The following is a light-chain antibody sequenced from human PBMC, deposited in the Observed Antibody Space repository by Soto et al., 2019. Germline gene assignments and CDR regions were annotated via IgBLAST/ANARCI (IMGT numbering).Light chain of an antibody. CDR1: QSVSSRR. J-gene: IGKJ4*02. CDR3: HQYGDSPQT. CDR2: GAS. V-gene: IGKV3-20*01. Sequence: EIVMTQSPATLSVSPVERATLSCSASQSVSSRRLAWYHQKPGQAPGFLIYGASTRPTGIPDRFRGSGSWTDFPLTISRLEPGDFAVYFCHQYGDSPQTFGRGTKV.